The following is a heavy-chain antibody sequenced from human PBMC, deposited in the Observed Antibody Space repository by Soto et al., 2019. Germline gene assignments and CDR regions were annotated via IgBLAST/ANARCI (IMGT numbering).Heavy chain of an antibody. V-gene: IGHV3-21*01. CDR1: GFTFSSYS. D-gene: IGHD4-17*01. CDR2: ISSISSYI. CDR3: ARPLAVTTLGYYYYGMDV. J-gene: IGHJ6*02. Sequence: GGSLRLSCAASGFTFSSYSMNWVRQAPGKGLEWVSSISSISSYIYYADSVKGRFTISRDNAKNSLYLQMNSLRAEDTAVYYCARPLAVTTLGYYYYGMDVWGQGTTVTVSS.